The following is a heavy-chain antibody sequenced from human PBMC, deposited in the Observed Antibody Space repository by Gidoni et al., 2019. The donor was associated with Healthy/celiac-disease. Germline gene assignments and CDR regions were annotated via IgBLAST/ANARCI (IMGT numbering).Heavy chain of an antibody. Sequence: QVQLQQWGAGLLKPSETLSLTCAVYGGSFRGYYWSWIRQPPGKGLEWIGEINHSGSTNYNPSLKSRVTISVDTSKNQFSLKLSSVTAADTAVYYCARGKVCTSCYPARTLFDYWGQGTLVTVSS. D-gene: IGHD2-2*01. CDR1: GGSFRGYY. J-gene: IGHJ4*02. CDR3: ARGKVCTSCYPARTLFDY. CDR2: INHSGST. V-gene: IGHV4-34*01.